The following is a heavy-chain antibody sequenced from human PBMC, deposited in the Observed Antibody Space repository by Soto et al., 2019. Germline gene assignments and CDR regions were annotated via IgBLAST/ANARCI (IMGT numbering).Heavy chain of an antibody. CDR1: GGSISSGDYY. J-gene: IGHJ6*02. CDR2: IYYSVST. V-gene: IGHV4-30-4*01. D-gene: IGHD4-17*01. CDR3: ARGLGTTVRYYYYGMDV. Sequence: SETLSLTCTVSGGSISSGDYYWSWIRQPPGKGLEWIGYIYYSVSTYYNPSLKSRVTISVDTSKKQFSLKLSSVTAADTAVYYCARGLGTTVRYYYYGMDVWGQGATVTVSS.